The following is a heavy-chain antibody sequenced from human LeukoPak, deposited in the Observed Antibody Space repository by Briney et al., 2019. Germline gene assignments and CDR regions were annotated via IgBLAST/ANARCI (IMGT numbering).Heavy chain of an antibody. J-gene: IGHJ3*02. V-gene: IGHV4-39*07. CDR3: ARVGAPSWGYGDYGVFDI. D-gene: IGHD4-17*01. CDR1: GGSISSSSYY. CDR2: IYYSGST. Sequence: SSETLSLTCTVSGGSISSSSYYWGWIRQPPGKGLEWIGSIYYSGSTYYNPSLKSRVTISVDTSKNQFSLKLSSVTAADTAVYYCARVGAPSWGYGDYGVFDIWGQGTMVTVSS.